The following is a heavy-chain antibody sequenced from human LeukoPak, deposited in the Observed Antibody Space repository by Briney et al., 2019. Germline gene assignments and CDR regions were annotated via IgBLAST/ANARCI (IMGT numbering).Heavy chain of an antibody. J-gene: IGHJ6*03. CDR1: GGTFSSYA. D-gene: IGHD6-13*01. CDR3: ARVEYSSSWLYYYYMDV. V-gene: IGHV1-69*06. Sequence: SVKVSCKASGGTFSSYAISWVRQAPGQGLEWMGGIIPIFGTANYAQKFQGRVTITADKSTSTAYMELSSLRSEDTAVYYCARVEYSSSWLYYYYMDVWGKGTTVTVSS. CDR2: IIPIFGTA.